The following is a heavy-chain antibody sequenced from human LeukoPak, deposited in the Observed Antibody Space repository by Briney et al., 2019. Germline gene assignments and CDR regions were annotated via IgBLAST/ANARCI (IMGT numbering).Heavy chain of an antibody. Sequence: GGSLRLSCAASGFTFSNYWMSWVRQAPGKGLEWVANIKQDRSEKYYVDSVKGRFTISRDNAKNSLYLQMNSLRAEDTAVYYCAWGTEYYFDYWGQGTLVTVSS. D-gene: IGHD3/OR15-3a*01. CDR2: IKQDRSEK. CDR3: AWGTEYYFDY. CDR1: GFTFSNYW. V-gene: IGHV3-7*04. J-gene: IGHJ4*02.